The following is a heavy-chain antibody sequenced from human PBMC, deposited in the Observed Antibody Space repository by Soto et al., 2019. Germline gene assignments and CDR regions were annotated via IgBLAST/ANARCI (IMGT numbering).Heavy chain of an antibody. J-gene: IGHJ3*01. CDR3: GRLPRRDGYNPDAFHV. Sequence: GESLKISCKGSGYIFTSDWLGWVRQMPRKGLEWMGVIYPGDSDTRYSPSFQGQVTISADKSISTAYLQWSSLKASDTAMYYCGRLPRRDGYNPDAFHVWGQGTMVTVSS. V-gene: IGHV5-51*01. D-gene: IGHD5-12*01. CDR2: IYPGDSDT. CDR1: GYIFTSDW.